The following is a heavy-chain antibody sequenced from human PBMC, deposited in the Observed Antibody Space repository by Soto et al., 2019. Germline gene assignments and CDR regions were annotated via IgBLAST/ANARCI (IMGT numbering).Heavy chain of an antibody. D-gene: IGHD1-1*01. CDR1: GYAFTTYG. J-gene: IGHJ4*02. CDR2: ISAHNGNT. Sequence: QVHLVQSGAEVKKPGASVKVSCKGSGYAFTTYGITWVRQAPGQGLEWMGWISAHNGNTHYAQKLQGRVTVTRDTSTSTAYMERRSLRSDDTAVYYCARGRYGDYWGQGALVTVSS. V-gene: IGHV1-18*01. CDR3: ARGRYGDY.